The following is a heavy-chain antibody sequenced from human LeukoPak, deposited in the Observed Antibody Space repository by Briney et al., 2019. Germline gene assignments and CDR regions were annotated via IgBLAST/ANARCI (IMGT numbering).Heavy chain of an antibody. CDR2: INHSGST. V-gene: IGHV4-34*01. Sequence: SETLSLTCAVYGGSFSGYYWRWLRQPPGKGLEWIGEINHSGSTNYNPSLKSRVTISVDTSKNQFSLKLSSVTAADTAVYYCARDGSGSGYGDYYFDYWGQGTLVTVSS. D-gene: IGHD4-17*01. CDR1: GGSFSGYY. CDR3: ARDGSGSGYGDYYFDY. J-gene: IGHJ4*02.